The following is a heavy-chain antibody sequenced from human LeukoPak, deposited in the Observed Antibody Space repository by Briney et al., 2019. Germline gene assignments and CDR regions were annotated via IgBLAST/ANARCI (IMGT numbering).Heavy chain of an antibody. CDR3: ASSLFPYYFDG. V-gene: IGHV4-59*01. J-gene: IGHJ4*02. Sequence: PSQTLSLTCTVSGASISTYYWSWIRQSPGKGLEWIGYLYSRGSPNYNPSLKRRVTISVDTSKNHFSLTLSSVTAADTAVYYCASSLFPYYFDGWGQGTPVTVSS. CDR2: LYSRGSP. CDR1: GASISTYY. D-gene: IGHD3-10*02.